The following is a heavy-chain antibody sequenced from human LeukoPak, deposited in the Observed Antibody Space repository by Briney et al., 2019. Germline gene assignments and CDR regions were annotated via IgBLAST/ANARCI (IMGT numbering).Heavy chain of an antibody. V-gene: IGHV5-51*01. CDR1: GYSFSNYW. J-gene: IGHJ4*02. CDR3: ARRSSSEF. D-gene: IGHD6-6*01. CDR2: INPGNSDT. Sequence: GESLKISGKGSGYSFSNYWIGWIRQMPGKGLEWMAIINPGNSDTKYNPAFQGQVTISADKSISTAYLQWSSLKASDSAMYYCARRSSSEFWGQGTLVTVSS.